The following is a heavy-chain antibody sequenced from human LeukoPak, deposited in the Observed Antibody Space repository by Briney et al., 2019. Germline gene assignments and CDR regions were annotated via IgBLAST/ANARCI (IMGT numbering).Heavy chain of an antibody. V-gene: IGHV3-30*04. Sequence: PGRSLRLSCAASGFTFSSYAMHWVRQAPGKGLEWVAVISYDGSNKYYADSVKGRFTISRDNSKNTLYLQMNSLRAEDTAVYYCALTSSYYYDSSGYFDYWGQGTLVTVSS. CDR1: GFTFSSYA. D-gene: IGHD3-22*01. CDR3: ALTSSYYYDSSGYFDY. J-gene: IGHJ4*02. CDR2: ISYDGSNK.